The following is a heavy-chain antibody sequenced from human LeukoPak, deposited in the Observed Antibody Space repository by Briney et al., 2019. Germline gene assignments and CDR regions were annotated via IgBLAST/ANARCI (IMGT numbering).Heavy chain of an antibody. CDR2: IKRDGSEK. CDR1: GFTFSSYW. D-gene: IGHD5-18*01. V-gene: IGHV3-7*01. J-gene: IGHJ6*03. Sequence: GGSLRLSCAASGFTFSSYWMSWVRQAPGKGLEWVANIKRDGSEKYYVDSVKGRFTVSRDNAKNSLYLQMNSLRAEDTAVYYCARGVRGYSYANYYYYYYMDVWGKGTTVTVSS. CDR3: ARGVRGYSYANYYYYYYMDV.